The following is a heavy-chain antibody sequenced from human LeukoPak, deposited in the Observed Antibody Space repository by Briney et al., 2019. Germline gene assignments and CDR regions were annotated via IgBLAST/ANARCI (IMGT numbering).Heavy chain of an antibody. CDR3: ARDTIFGVVTYDY. D-gene: IGHD3-3*01. CDR2: ISGSGGST. Sequence: GSLRLSCAASEFTFSRFALTWVRQAPGKGLGWVSAISGSGGSTYYADSVKGRFTISRDNFKNALYVQMNSLRAEDTAVYYCARDTIFGVVTYDYWGQGTLVTVSS. J-gene: IGHJ4*02. CDR1: EFTFSRFA. V-gene: IGHV3-23*01.